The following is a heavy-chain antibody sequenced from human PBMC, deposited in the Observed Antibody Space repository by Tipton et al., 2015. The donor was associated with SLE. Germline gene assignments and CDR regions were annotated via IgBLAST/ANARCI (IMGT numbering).Heavy chain of an antibody. CDR3: ARTPTGYFDY. CDR1: GDSISSSSYY. J-gene: IGHJ4*02. CDR2: IYYSGST. V-gene: IGHV4-39*07. Sequence: TLSLTCTVSGDSISSSSYYWGWIRQPPGKGLEWIGSIYYSGSTYYNPSLKSRVTISVDTSKNQFSLKLSSVTAADTAVYYCARTPTGYFDYWGQGTLVTVSS. D-gene: IGHD4-17*01.